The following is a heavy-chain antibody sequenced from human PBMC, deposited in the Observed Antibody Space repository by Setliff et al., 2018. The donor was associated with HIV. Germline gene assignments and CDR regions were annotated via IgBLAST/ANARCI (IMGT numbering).Heavy chain of an antibody. V-gene: IGHV4-39*07. Sequence: PSETLSLTCTVSGGSTSSSSYYWGWIRQPPGRGMEWIGSIYYSGSTYYNPSLKSRVTMSIDTSKNQFSLKLNSVTAADTAVYFCARDRSKYGTGSSAYNWFDPWGLGTLVTVSS. D-gene: IGHD3-16*01. CDR3: ARDRSKYGTGSSAYNWFDP. J-gene: IGHJ5*02. CDR2: IYYSGST. CDR1: GGSTSSSSYY.